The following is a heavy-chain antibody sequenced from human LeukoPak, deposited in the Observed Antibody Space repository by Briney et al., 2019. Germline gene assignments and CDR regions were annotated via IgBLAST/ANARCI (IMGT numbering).Heavy chain of an antibody. D-gene: IGHD3-22*01. Sequence: GGSLRLSCAASGFTFSNAWMSWVRQAPGKGLEWVANIKQDGSEKYYVDSVKGRFTISRDNAKNSLYLQMNSLRAEDTAVYYCARSTYYYDSSGSGYYYYYGMDVWGQGTTVTVSS. CDR2: IKQDGSEK. CDR1: GFTFSNAW. J-gene: IGHJ6*02. CDR3: ARSTYYYDSSGSGYYYYYGMDV. V-gene: IGHV3-7*01.